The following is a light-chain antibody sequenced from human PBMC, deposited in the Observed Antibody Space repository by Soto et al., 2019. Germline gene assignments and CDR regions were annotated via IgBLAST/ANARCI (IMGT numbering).Light chain of an antibody. CDR2: GAS. V-gene: IGKV3-15*01. Sequence: EIVLTQSPATLSVSPGERASLSCRASQTISTKLVWYQQKPGQAPRLLIYGASTRATGIPDRFSGSGSGTDLTLTISSLQSEDFAIYYCQQYSNWPPITFGQGTRLEIK. CDR1: QTISTK. J-gene: IGKJ5*01. CDR3: QQYSNWPPIT.